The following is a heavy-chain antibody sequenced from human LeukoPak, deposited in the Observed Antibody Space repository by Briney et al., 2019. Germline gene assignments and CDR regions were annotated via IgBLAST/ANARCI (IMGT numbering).Heavy chain of an antibody. CDR3: AGWPVAGTIWFDP. CDR1: GFTFSNAW. V-gene: IGHV3-66*01. D-gene: IGHD6-19*01. J-gene: IGHJ5*02. CDR2: IYSGGST. Sequence: GGSLRLSCAASGFTFSNAWMSWVRQAPGKGLEWVSVIYSGGSTYYADSVKGRFTISRDNSKNTLYLQMNSLKAEDTAVYYCAGWPVAGTIWFDPWGQGTLVTVSS.